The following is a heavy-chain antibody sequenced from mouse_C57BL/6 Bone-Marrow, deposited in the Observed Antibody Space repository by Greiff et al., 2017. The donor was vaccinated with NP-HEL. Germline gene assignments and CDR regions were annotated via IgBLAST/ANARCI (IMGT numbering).Heavy chain of an antibody. D-gene: IGHD2-4*01. V-gene: IGHV1-4*01. J-gene: IGHJ4*01. CDR1: GYTFTRYT. CDR2: INPSSGYT. CDR3: ASEDYDYDGYYYAMDY. Sequence: QVQLQQSGAELARPGASVKMSCKASGYTFTRYTMHWVQQRPGPGLEWIGYINPSSGYTKYNQKFKDKATFPAGKSSSTAYMQRSSLTSEDSAVYYCASEDYDYDGYYYAMDYWGQGTSVTVSS.